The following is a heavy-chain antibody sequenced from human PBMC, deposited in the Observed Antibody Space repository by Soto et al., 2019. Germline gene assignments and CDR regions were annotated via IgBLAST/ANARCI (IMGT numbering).Heavy chain of an antibody. J-gene: IGHJ6*02. Sequence: QVQLQESGPGLVKPSETLSLTCSVSGGSISGYSWSWIRQPPGKGLEWIGYIYYIGSTNYNPSLKSRVTISVDTSENQFSLSLSSVTAADTAVYYCAREGYYDTSGYPRYYYYGMDVWGQGTTVTVAS. D-gene: IGHD3-22*01. CDR1: GGSISGYS. V-gene: IGHV4-59*01. CDR2: IYYIGST. CDR3: AREGYYDTSGYPRYYYYGMDV.